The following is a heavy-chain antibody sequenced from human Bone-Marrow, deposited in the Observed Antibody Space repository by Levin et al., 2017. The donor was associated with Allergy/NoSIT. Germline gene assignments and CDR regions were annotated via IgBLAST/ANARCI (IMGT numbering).Heavy chain of an antibody. Sequence: GESLKISCAASGFTFSSYAMHWVRQAPGKGLEWVAVISYDGSNKYYADSVKGRFTISRDNSKNTLYLQMNSLRAEDTAVYYCAREGEVAGDYYDYGMDVWGQGTTVTVSS. CDR1: GFTFSSYA. CDR2: ISYDGSNK. D-gene: IGHD6-19*01. V-gene: IGHV3-30*04. J-gene: IGHJ6*02. CDR3: AREGEVAGDYYDYGMDV.